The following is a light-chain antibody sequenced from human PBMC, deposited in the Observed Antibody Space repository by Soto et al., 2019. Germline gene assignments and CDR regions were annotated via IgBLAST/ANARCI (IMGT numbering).Light chain of an antibody. CDR3: AAWDDTLRSSYV. V-gene: IGLV1-47*01. CDR2: KNS. CDR1: GSNIGSNY. J-gene: IGLJ1*01. Sequence: QSVLTQQPSASGTPGQTVTISCSGSGSNIGSNYVDWYQQFPGTAPKLLIYKNSQRPSGVPDRLSGSKSGTSASLAISGLRSEDEAHYYCAAWDDTLRSSYVFGPGTKVTVL.